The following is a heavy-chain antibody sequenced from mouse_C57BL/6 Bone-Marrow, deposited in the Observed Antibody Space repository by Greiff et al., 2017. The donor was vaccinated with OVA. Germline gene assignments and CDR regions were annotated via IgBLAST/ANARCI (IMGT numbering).Heavy chain of an antibody. Sequence: DVKLVESGGDLVKPGGSLKLSCAASGFTFSSYGMSWVRQTPDKRLEWVATISSGGSYTYYPDSVKGRFTISRDNAKNTLYLQMSSLKSEDTAMYYCARQDDYVRGDYWGQGTSVTVSS. V-gene: IGHV5-6*02. D-gene: IGHD2-4*01. CDR1: GFTFSSYG. J-gene: IGHJ4*01. CDR2: ISSGGSYT. CDR3: ARQDDYVRGDY.